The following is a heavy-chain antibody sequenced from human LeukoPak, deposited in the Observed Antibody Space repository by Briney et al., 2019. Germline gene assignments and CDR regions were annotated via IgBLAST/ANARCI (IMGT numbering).Heavy chain of an antibody. Sequence: ASVKVSCKASGYTFTSYYMHWVRQAPGQGLEWMGIINPSGGSTSYAQKFQGRVTITADDSASTAYMELSDLTSDDTAIYYCARGVVHGYYYYMDVWGKGTTVTVSS. V-gene: IGHV1-46*01. J-gene: IGHJ6*03. CDR3: ARGVVHGYYYYMDV. CDR2: INPSGGST. CDR1: GYTFTSYY. D-gene: IGHD3-16*02.